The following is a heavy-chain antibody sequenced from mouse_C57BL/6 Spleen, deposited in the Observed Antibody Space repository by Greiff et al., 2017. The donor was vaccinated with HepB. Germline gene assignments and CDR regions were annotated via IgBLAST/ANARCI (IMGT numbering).Heavy chain of an antibody. D-gene: IGHD1-1*01. J-gene: IGHJ1*03. CDR1: GYAFSSSW. CDR3: ARDYGSSYWYFDV. V-gene: IGHV1-82*01. CDR2: IYPGDGDT. Sequence: VQVVESGPELVKPGASVKISCKASGYAFSSSWMNWVKQRPGKGLEWIGRIYPGDGDTNYNGKFKGKATLTADKSSSTAYMQLSSLTSEDSAVYFCARDYGSSYWYFDVWGTGTTVTVSS.